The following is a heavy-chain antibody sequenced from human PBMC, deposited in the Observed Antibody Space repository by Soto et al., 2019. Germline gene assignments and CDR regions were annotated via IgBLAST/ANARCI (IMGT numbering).Heavy chain of an antibody. CDR1: GGSISSYY. V-gene: IGHV4-59*01. J-gene: IGHJ6*03. Sequence: TSETLSLTCTVSGGSISSYYWSWIRQPPGKGLEWIGYIYYSGSTNYNPSLKSRVTISVDTSKNQFSLKLSSVTAADTAVYYCARRRYYDFWSGYYYYYYMDVWGKGTTVTVSS. CDR3: ARRRYYDFWSGYYYYYYMDV. CDR2: IYYSGST. D-gene: IGHD3-3*01.